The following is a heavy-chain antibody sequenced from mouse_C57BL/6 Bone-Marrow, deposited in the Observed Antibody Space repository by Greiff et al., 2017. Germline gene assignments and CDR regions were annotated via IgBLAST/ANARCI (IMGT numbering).Heavy chain of an antibody. CDR1: GFTFSDYY. CDR2: INYDGSST. Sequence: EVQRVESEGGLVQPGSSMKLSCTASGFTFSDYYMAWVRQVPEKGLEWVANINYDGSSTYYLDSLKSRFIISRDNAKNILYLQMSSLKSEDTATYYCARGGIYYYGSSPYYYAMDYWGQGTSVTVSS. CDR3: ARGGIYYYGSSPYYYAMDY. V-gene: IGHV5-16*01. D-gene: IGHD1-1*01. J-gene: IGHJ4*01.